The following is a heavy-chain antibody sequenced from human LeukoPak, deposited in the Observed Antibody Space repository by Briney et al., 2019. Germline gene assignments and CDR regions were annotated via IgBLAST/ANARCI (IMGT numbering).Heavy chain of an antibody. V-gene: IGHV3-74*01. CDR1: GFTFSSYW. CDR2: INSDGSIT. Sequence: GGSLRLSCAASGFTFSSYWMHWVRQAPGKGLVWVSRINSDGSITNYADSVKGRFTISRDSAKNTVYLQMNSLRVEDTAVYYCAKSSFGLEPVPCNYWGQGTLVTVSS. D-gene: IGHD3/OR15-3a*01. CDR3: AKSSFGLEPVPCNY. J-gene: IGHJ4*02.